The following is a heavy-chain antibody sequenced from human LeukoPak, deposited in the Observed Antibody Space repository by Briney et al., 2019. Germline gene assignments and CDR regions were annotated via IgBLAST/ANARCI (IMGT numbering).Heavy chain of an antibody. D-gene: IGHD5-18*01. Sequence: GGSLRLSCAASGFTFSSYPMGWVRQAPGRGREWFSPFSGSGGSTYYADSVKGRFTISRDNSKNTLYLQMNSLRAEDTAVYYCAKGRGYSYSPHYYYMDVWGKGTTVTVSS. CDR3: AKGRGYSYSPHYYYMDV. CDR1: GFTFSSYP. V-gene: IGHV3-23*01. CDR2: FSGSGGST. J-gene: IGHJ6*03.